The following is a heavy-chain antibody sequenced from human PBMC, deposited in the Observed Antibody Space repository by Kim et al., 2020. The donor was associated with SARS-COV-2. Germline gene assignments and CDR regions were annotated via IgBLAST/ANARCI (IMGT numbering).Heavy chain of an antibody. V-gene: IGHV4-34*01. CDR2: INHSGST. CDR1: GGSFSGYY. Sequence: SQTLSLTCAVYGGSFSGYYWSWIRQPPGKGLEWIGEINHSGSTNYNPSLKSRVTISVDTSKNQFSLKLSSVTAADTAVYYCAIPSIHIVATRDAFDIWGQGTMVTVSS. J-gene: IGHJ3*02. CDR3: AIPSIHIVATRDAFDI. D-gene: IGHD5-12*01.